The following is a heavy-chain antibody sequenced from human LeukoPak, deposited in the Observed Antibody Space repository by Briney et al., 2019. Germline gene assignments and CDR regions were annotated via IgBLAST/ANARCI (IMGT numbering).Heavy chain of an antibody. Sequence: AGGSLRLSCAASGFTFSSYAMHWVRQAPGKGLEWVAVISYDGSNKYYADSVKGRFTISRDNSKNTLYLQMNSLRAEDTAVYYCARADVVPAAPGHMDVWGKGTTVTVS. CDR1: GFTFSSYA. D-gene: IGHD2-2*01. V-gene: IGHV3-30-3*01. CDR3: ARADVVPAAPGHMDV. J-gene: IGHJ6*03. CDR2: ISYDGSNK.